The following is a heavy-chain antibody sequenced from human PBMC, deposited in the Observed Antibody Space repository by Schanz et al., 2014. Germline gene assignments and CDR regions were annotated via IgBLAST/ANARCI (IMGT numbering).Heavy chain of an antibody. CDR2: ISFSGNTI. Sequence: EVQLVESGGGLVRPEGSLRLSCTTSGLIFSTYTLNWVRQAPGKGLEWISYISFSGNTIYYADSVKGRFTISRDNAKNSVFLQMNRLRAEDTAVYYCATEGPRGTRHPINYYYAMDNWGQGTKVTV. J-gene: IGHJ6*02. D-gene: IGHD6-6*01. CDR3: ATEGPRGTRHPINYYYAMDN. V-gene: IGHV3-48*01. CDR1: GLIFSTYT.